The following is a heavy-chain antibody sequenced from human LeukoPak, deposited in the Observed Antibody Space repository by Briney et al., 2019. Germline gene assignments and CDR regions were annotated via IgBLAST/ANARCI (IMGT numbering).Heavy chain of an antibody. J-gene: IGHJ4*02. D-gene: IGHD3-10*01. CDR2: INHSGST. Sequence: PSETLSLTCAVSGGSISGYYWSWIRQPPGKGLEWIGEINHSGSTNYNPSLKSRVTISVDTSKNQFSLKLSSVTAADTAVYYCAAVWFGEPFFDYWGQGTLVTVSS. CDR3: AAVWFGEPFFDY. V-gene: IGHV4-34*01. CDR1: GGSISGYY.